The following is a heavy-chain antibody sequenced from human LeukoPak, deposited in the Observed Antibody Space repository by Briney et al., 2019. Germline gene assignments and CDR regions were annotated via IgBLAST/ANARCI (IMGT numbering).Heavy chain of an antibody. J-gene: IGHJ4*02. CDR3: ASYGGYLYY. CDR2: INSDESST. D-gene: IGHD4-17*01. Sequence: GGSLRLSSAASGFTFSSYWIHWVRQAPGKGLVWVSRINSDESSTSYADSVKGRFTISRDNAKNTLYLQMNSLRAEDTAVYYCASYGGYLYYWGQGTLVTVSS. V-gene: IGHV3-74*01. CDR1: GFTFSSYW.